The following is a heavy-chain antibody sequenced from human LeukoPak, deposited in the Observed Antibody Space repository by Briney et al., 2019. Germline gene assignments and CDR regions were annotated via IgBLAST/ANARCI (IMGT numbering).Heavy chain of an antibody. CDR1: GFTFSNYW. J-gene: IGHJ4*02. CDR2: IDNDGSDT. V-gene: IGHV3-74*01. D-gene: IGHD3-10*01. CDR3: ARLGYYGSGSYG. Sequence: GGSLRLSCAASGFTFSNYWIHWVRQAPGKGLVWVSRIDNDGSDTSYADSVKGRFTISRDNAKNTLYLQMNSLRAEDTALYYCARLGYYGSGSYGWGQGTLVTVSP.